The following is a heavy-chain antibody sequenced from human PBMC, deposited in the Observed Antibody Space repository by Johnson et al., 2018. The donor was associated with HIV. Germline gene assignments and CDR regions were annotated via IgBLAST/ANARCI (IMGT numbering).Heavy chain of an antibody. J-gene: IGHJ3*02. CDR2: ISWNSGSI. D-gene: IGHD4-23*01. V-gene: IGHV3-9*01. CDR3: AKARSLLDYGGFDAFDI. CDR1: GFTFDDYA. Sequence: VQLVESGGGLVQPGRSLRLSCAASGFTFDDYAMHWVRQAPGKGLEWVSGISWNSGSIGYADSVKGRFTISRDNSKNTLSLQMNSLRVEDTAMYYCAKARSLLDYGGFDAFDIWGQGTLVIVSS.